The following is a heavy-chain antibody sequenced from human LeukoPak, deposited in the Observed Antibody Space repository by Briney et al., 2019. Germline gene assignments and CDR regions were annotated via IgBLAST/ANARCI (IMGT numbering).Heavy chain of an antibody. V-gene: IGHV1-18*01. CDR1: VYTFFNFG. Sequence: ASVTVSCKTSVYTFFNFGMNCLRQALRQGLEWMVWISGNNDNPNNEHKFQGRITVTTDSFTSTAYMELRNLRFDDTAVYYCARDGTSTDDYWGQGTLVTVSS. CDR2: ISGNNDNP. J-gene: IGHJ4*02. D-gene: IGHD2-2*01. CDR3: ARDGTSTDDY.